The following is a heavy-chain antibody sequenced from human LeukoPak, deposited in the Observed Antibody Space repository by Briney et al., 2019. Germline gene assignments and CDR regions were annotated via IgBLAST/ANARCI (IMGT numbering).Heavy chain of an antibody. Sequence: ASVKVSCRVSGYTLTELSMHRVRQAPGKGLEWMGGFDPEDGETIYAQKFQGRVTMTEDTSTDTAYMELSSLRSEDTAVYYCATLGYSSGWSPDYWGQGTLVTVSS. CDR1: GYTLTELS. CDR2: FDPEDGET. V-gene: IGHV1-24*01. J-gene: IGHJ4*02. CDR3: ATLGYSSGWSPDY. D-gene: IGHD6-19*01.